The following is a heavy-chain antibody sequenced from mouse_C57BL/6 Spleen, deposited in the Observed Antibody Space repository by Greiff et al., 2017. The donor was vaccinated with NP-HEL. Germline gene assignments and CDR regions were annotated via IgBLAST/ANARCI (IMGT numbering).Heavy chain of an antibody. V-gene: IGHV1-74*01. D-gene: IGHD2-2*01. CDR2: IHPSDSDT. CDR1: GYTFTSYW. J-gene: IGHJ2*01. CDR3: AMKIYYGYDGDYFDY. Sequence: VQLQQPGAELVKPGASVKVSCKASGYTFTSYWMHWVKQRPGQGLEWIGRIHPSDSDTTYNQKFKGKATLTVDKSSSTAYIQLSSLTCEDSAVYYCAMKIYYGYDGDYFDYWGKGTTLTVSS.